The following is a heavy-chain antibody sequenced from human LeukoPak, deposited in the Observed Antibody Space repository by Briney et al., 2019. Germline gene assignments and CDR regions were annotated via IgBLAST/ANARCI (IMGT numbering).Heavy chain of an antibody. Sequence: SETLSLTCTVSGGSISSYHWSWIRQPPGRGLEWIGYIYYSGITNYNPSLKSRVTISVDTSKNQFSLKLSSVTAADTAVYYCARVSGGGDWFDPWGQGTLVTVSS. V-gene: IGHV4-59*01. CDR1: GGSISSYH. J-gene: IGHJ5*02. D-gene: IGHD3-10*01. CDR3: ARVSGGGDWFDP. CDR2: IYYSGIT.